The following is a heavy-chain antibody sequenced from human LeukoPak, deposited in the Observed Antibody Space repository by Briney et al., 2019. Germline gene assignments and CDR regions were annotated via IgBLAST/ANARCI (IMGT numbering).Heavy chain of an antibody. CDR1: GGTFSSYA. D-gene: IGHD3-22*01. V-gene: IGHV1-69*13. Sequence: SVKVSCKASGGTFSSYAISWVRQAPGQGLEWMGGIIPIFGTANYAQKFQGRVTITADESTSTAYMELSSLRSEDTAVYYCARGYYDSSGYYDAFDIWGQGTMVTASS. J-gene: IGHJ3*02. CDR3: ARGYYDSSGYYDAFDI. CDR2: IIPIFGTA.